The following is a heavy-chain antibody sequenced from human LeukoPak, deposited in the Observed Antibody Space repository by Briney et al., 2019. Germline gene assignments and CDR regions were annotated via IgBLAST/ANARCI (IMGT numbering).Heavy chain of an antibody. CDR2: IRYDGSNK. V-gene: IGHV3-30*02. CDR1: GFTFSNYG. Sequence: GGSGRRVCAASGFTFSNYGMHWVRQAPGKGLEWVAFIRYDGSNKYYADSVKGRFTISRDNSKNTLYLQMNSLRAEDTAVYYCAREGLLWFGEPGDYWGQEPWSPSPQ. J-gene: IGHJ4*01. CDR3: AREGLLWFGEPGDY. D-gene: IGHD3-10*01.